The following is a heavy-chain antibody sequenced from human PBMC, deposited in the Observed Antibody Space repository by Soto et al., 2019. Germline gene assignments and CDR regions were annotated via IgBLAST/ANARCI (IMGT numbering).Heavy chain of an antibody. D-gene: IGHD3-3*01. Sequence: PGGSLRLSCAASGFTFSDYYMSWIRQAPGKGLEWVSYISSSGSTIYYADSVKGRFTISRDNAKNSLYLQMNSLRAEDTAVYYCARDASDSITFCGVDIWFDHWGQGTLVTVSS. V-gene: IGHV3-11*01. CDR1: GFTFSDYY. J-gene: IGHJ5*02. CDR3: ARDASDSITFCGVDIWFDH. CDR2: ISSSGSTI.